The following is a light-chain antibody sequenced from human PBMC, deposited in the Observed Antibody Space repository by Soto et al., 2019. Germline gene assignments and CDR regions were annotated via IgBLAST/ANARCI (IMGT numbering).Light chain of an antibody. V-gene: IGKV3-15*01. J-gene: IGKJ5*01. CDR2: GAS. CDR1: QSVSSD. Sequence: EIVMTQSPATLSVSPGERATLSCRASQSVSSDLAWYQQKPGRAPRLLIYGASTRATGIPARFSGSGSGTEFTLTISSLQSEDFAVYYCQQYNNWPPWTFGQGTRLEI. CDR3: QQYNNWPPWT.